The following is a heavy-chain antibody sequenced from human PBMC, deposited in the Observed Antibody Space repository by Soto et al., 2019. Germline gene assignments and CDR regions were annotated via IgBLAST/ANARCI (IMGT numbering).Heavy chain of an antibody. D-gene: IGHD2-15*01. J-gene: IGHJ6*03. CDR1: GGSFIDYS. V-gene: IGHV4-34*01. Sequence: SETLSLTCAVYGGSFIDYSWGWIRQSPGTGLEWIGEINHSGSANYNPSLKSRVTISVDTSKNQFSLKLYSVTAADTAVYYCARDQVLEEGYCSGGSCSHYYYYYMDVWGKGTTVTVSS. CDR3: ARDQVLEEGYCSGGSCSHYYYYYMDV. CDR2: INHSGSA.